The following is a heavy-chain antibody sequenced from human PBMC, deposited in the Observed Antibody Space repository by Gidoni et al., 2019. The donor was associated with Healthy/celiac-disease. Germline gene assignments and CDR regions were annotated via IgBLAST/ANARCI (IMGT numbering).Heavy chain of an antibody. CDR3: AHRHAWYSGSYYVHNWFDP. CDR1: GFSLSTSGVG. J-gene: IGHJ5*02. D-gene: IGHD1-26*01. CDR2: IYWDDDK. V-gene: IGHV2-5*02. Sequence: QITLKESGPTLVKPTQTLTLTCTFSGFSLSTSGVGVGWIRQPPGKALEWLALIYWDDDKRYSPSLKSRLTITKDTSKNQVVLTMTNMDPVDTATYYCAHRHAWYSGSYYVHNWFDPWGQGTLVTVSS.